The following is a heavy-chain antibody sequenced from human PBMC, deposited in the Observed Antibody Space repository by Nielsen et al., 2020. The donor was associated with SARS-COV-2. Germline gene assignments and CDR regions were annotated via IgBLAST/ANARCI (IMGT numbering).Heavy chain of an antibody. CDR2: INAGNGNT. V-gene: IGHV1-3*01. D-gene: IGHD6-19*01. Sequence: ASVKVSCKTSGYTFTSFAIHWVRQAPGQSLEWMGWINAGNGNTKYSQKFQGRVTMTRDTSANTAYMELSSLSSEDTAVYYCARITPSSGCDYWGQGTLVTVSS. J-gene: IGHJ4*02. CDR3: ARITPSSGCDY. CDR1: GYTFTSFA.